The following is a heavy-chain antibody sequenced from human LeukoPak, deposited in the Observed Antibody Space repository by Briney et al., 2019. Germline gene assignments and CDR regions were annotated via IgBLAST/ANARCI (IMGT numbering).Heavy chain of an antibody. Sequence: PSETLSLTCAVSGYSISSSNWWGWIRQPPGKGLEWIGRIYTSGSTNYNPSLKSRVTMSVDTSKNQFSLKLSSVTAADTAVYYCAREPRGYCSGGSCSNWSDPWGQGTLSPSPQ. D-gene: IGHD2-15*01. V-gene: IGHV4-28*03. J-gene: IGHJ5*02. CDR2: IYTSGST. CDR3: AREPRGYCSGGSCSNWSDP. CDR1: GYSISSSNW.